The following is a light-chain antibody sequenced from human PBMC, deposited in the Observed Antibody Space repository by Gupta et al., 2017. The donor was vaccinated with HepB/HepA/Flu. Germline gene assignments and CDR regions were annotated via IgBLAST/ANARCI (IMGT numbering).Light chain of an antibody. Sequence: NFLLTQPHSVSESPGKTATISSTATGAGIGSNYVPCYQPRPRTAPNILIYEDNHRPSAVPDRFSGSIDGSSTSASLTLSELEAEADDYYYSQYYNSSNWVFGGGTKLTVL. J-gene: IGLJ3*02. CDR2: EDN. V-gene: IGLV6-57*02. CDR1: GAGIGSNY. CDR3: QYYNSSNWV.